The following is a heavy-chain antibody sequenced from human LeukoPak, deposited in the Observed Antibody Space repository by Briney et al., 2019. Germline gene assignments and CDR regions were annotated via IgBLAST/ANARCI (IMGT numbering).Heavy chain of an antibody. V-gene: IGHV4-59*01. J-gene: IGHJ3*02. CDR3: AREELGYCSGGNCHDAFDI. CDR1: GGSISSYY. CDR2: IYYSGRT. Sequence: SETLSLTCTVSGGSISSYYWSWIRQPPGKGLEWIGHIYYSGRTDYNPSLKSRVTISVDTSRNQFSLKLSSVTAADTAVYYCAREELGYCSGGNCHDAFDIWGQGTMVTVSS. D-gene: IGHD2-15*01.